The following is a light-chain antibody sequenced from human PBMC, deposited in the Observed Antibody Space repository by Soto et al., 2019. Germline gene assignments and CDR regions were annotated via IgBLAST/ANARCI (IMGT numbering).Light chain of an antibody. V-gene: IGLV2-14*03. CDR3: SSYASSSTS. CDR1: SSDVGGYNY. CDR2: EVS. Sequence: QSALTQPASVSGSPGQSITISCTGTSSDVGGYNYVSWYQQHPGKAPKLMIYEVSNRPSGVSHRFSGSKSGNTASLTISGLQAEDEADYYCSSYASSSTSFGTGTKPPS. J-gene: IGLJ1*01.